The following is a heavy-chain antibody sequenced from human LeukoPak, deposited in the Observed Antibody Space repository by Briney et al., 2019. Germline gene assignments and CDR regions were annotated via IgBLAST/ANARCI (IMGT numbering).Heavy chain of an antibody. V-gene: IGHV5-51*01. Sequence: GESLKISCKGSGYSFTSYWIGWVRQMPGKGLEWMGIIYPGDSDTRYSPSFQGQVTISADKSISTAYLQWSSLKASDTAVYYCARLQGYSSGWYDFVGHYWGQGTLVTVSS. J-gene: IGHJ4*02. D-gene: IGHD6-19*01. CDR2: IYPGDSDT. CDR3: ARLQGYSSGWYDFVGHY. CDR1: GYSFTSYW.